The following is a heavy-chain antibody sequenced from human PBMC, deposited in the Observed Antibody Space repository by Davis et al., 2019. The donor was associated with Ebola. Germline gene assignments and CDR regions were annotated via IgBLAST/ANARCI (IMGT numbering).Heavy chain of an antibody. Sequence: PGGSLRLSCAASGFTFSSYAMHWVRQAPGKGLEYVSAISSNGGSTYYANSAKGRFTISRDNSKNTLYLQMGSLRAEDTAVYYCARDRGSPLRTRGHDYWGQGTLVTVSS. D-gene: IGHD3-16*01. J-gene: IGHJ4*02. CDR3: ARDRGSPLRTRGHDY. V-gene: IGHV3-64*01. CDR1: GFTFSSYA. CDR2: ISSNGGST.